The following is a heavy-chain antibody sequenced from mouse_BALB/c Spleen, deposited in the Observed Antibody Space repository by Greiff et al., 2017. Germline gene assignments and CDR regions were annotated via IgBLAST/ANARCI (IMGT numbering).Heavy chain of an antibody. CDR2: IRLKSNNYAT. V-gene: IGHV6-6*02. Sequence: EVMLVESGGGFVQPGGSMKLSCVASGFTFSNYWMNWVRQSPEKGLEWVAEIRLKSNNYATHYAESVKGRFTISRDDSKSSVYLQMNNLRAGDTGIYYCTRPGPGAMDYWGQGTSVTVSS. CDR1: GFTFSNYW. CDR3: TRPGPGAMDY. J-gene: IGHJ4*01.